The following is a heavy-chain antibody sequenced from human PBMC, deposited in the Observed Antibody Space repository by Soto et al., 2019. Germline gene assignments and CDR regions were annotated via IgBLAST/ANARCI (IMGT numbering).Heavy chain of an antibody. Sequence: QVQRVQSGAEVKKPGSSVKVSCKASGGTFSTYTITWVRQAPGQGLEWMGRIIPIIGIINYAQKFQGRVSISADKFTGTGYMELTRLRSDDTAVYYCAGDPDSHYNDSHASSYPWGQGTLVTVSS. CDR2: IIPIIGII. CDR1: GGTFSTYT. CDR3: AGDPDSHYNDSHASSYP. V-gene: IGHV1-69*08. J-gene: IGHJ5*02. D-gene: IGHD3-22*01.